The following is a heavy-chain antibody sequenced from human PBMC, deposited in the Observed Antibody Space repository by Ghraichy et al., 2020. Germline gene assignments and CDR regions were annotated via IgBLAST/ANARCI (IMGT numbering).Heavy chain of an antibody. D-gene: IGHD2-2*01. J-gene: IGHJ4*02. CDR2: ISSSGSTI. CDR1: GFTFSDYY. CDR3: ARDLAPGSGVVPAADY. Sequence: GGSLRLSCAASGFTFSDYYMSWIRQAPGKGLEWVSYISSSGSTIYYADSVKGRFTISRDNAKNSLYLQMNSLRAEDTAVYYCARDLAPGSGVVPAADYWGQGTLVTVSS. V-gene: IGHV3-11*04.